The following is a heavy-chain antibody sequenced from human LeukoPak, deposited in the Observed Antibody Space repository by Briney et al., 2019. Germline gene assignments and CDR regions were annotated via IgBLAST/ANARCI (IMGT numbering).Heavy chain of an antibody. D-gene: IGHD4-17*01. J-gene: IGHJ4*02. CDR2: INPNSGGT. Sequence: ASVRVSCKASGYTFTDYYIHWVRQAPGQGLEWMGWINPNSGGTEIAQNFKGRVTMTRDTSISTAYMELNSLRSDDTAVFYCTREDTSSWDYVLHWGQGTLVTVSS. CDR3: TREDTSSWDYVLH. V-gene: IGHV1-2*02. CDR1: GYTFTDYY.